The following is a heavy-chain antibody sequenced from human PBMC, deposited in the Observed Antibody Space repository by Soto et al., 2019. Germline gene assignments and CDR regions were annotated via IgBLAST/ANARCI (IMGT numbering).Heavy chain of an antibody. J-gene: IGHJ3*01. V-gene: IGHV1-18*01. CDR1: GYSFDSYA. Sequence: QVQLVQSGATQEKPGASVKVSCEAFGYSFDSYAYSWVRQAPGQGLEWMGRIGSGDTKYAQKLQGRVTMTTDTSTNTAYMELRSLRSDDTALYYWAIENDPYGFDLWGQGTMVTVSS. CDR3: AIENDPYGFDL. CDR2: IGSGDT.